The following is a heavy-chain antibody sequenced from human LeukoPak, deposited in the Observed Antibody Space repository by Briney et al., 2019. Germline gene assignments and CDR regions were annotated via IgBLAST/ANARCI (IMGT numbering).Heavy chain of an antibody. Sequence: PGGSLRLSCAASGFTFSSYSMNWVRQAPGKGLEWVSSISSSSSYIYYADSVKGRFTISRDNARNSLYLQMNSLRAEDTAVYYCARSYGDYFPFDYWGQGTLVTVSS. J-gene: IGHJ4*02. V-gene: IGHV3-21*01. CDR2: ISSSSSYI. CDR1: GFTFSSYS. CDR3: ARSYGDYFPFDY. D-gene: IGHD4-17*01.